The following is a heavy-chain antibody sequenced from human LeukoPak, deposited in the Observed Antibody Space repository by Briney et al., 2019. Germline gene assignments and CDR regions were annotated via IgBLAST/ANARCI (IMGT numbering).Heavy chain of an antibody. CDR1: GFTFDDYA. CDR2: ISWNSGSI. D-gene: IGHD1-26*01. V-gene: IGHV3-9*01. J-gene: IGHJ6*02. CDR3: AKDMGGGGVGAYYYYGMDV. Sequence: AGGSLRLSCAASGFTFDDYAMHWVRQAPGKDLEWVSGISWNSGSIGYADSVKGRFTISRDNAKNSLYLQMNSLRAEDTALYYCAKDMGGGGVGAYYYYGMDVWGQGTTVTVSS.